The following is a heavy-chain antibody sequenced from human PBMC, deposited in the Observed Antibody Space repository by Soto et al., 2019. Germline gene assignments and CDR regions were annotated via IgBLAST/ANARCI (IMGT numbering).Heavy chain of an antibody. Sequence: QLQLQESGPGLVKPSETLSLTCTVSGGSISSSSYYWGWIRQPPGKGLEWIGSIYYSGSTYYNPSLKSRVTISVDTSKTQFSLKLSSVTAADTAVYYCARRVMVRGGTNYYYYYMDVWGKGTTVTVSS. J-gene: IGHJ6*03. V-gene: IGHV4-39*01. CDR2: IYYSGST. D-gene: IGHD3-10*01. CDR3: ARRVMVRGGTNYYYYYMDV. CDR1: GGSISSSSYY.